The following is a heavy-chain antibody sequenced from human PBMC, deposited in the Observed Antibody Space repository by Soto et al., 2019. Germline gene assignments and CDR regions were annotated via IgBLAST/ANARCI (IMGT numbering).Heavy chain of an antibody. J-gene: IGHJ6*02. CDR2: IIPIFGTA. CDR3: ARAGGYSSSSASTYYYYGMDV. V-gene: IGHV1-69*13. Sequence: ASVKVSCKASGGTFSSYAISWVRQAPGQGLEWMGGIIPIFGTANYAQKFQGRVTITADESTSTAYMELSSLRSEDTAVYYCARAGGYSSSSASTYYYYGMDVWGQGTTVTVS. D-gene: IGHD6-6*01. CDR1: GGTFSSYA.